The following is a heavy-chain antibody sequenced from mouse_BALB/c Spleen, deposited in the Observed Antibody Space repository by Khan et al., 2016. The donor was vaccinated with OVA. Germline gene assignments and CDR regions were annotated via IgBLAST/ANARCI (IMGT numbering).Heavy chain of an antibody. CDR3: ARDYGFVY. Sequence: EVELVASGGGLVKPGGSLKVSCAASGFTFSNYAMSWVRQTPEKRMEWVASISSGGDTYYPDSMKGRFSISRDNARNILYLQMSSLRSEDTAMYYCARDYGFVYWGQGTVVTV. CDR2: ISSGGDT. V-gene: IGHV5-6-5*01. CDR1: GFTFSNYA. J-gene: IGHJ3*01. D-gene: IGHD1-1*01.